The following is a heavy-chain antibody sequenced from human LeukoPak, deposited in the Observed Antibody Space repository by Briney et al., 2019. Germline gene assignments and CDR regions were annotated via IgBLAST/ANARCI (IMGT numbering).Heavy chain of an antibody. D-gene: IGHD6-6*01. CDR3: ARGLAEYNRYFDY. J-gene: IGHJ4*02. Sequence: GASLRLSCAASGFTISGYWMSWVRQAPGKGLEWLASIKQDGSEKYYVDSVKGRFTISRDNAKNSLYLQMNSLRAEDTAVYYCARGLAEYNRYFDYWGQGTLVTVSS. CDR1: GFTISGYW. CDR2: IKQDGSEK. V-gene: IGHV3-7*01.